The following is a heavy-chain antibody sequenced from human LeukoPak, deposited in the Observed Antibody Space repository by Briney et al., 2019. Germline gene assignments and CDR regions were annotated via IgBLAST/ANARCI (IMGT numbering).Heavy chain of an antibody. J-gene: IGHJ4*02. Sequence: QSGGSLRLSCAASGFTFSSYGMHWVRQAPGKGLEWVAVISYDGSNKYYADSVKGRFTISRDNSKNTLYLQMNSLRAEDTAVYYCARDSWQQLGDLGYWGQGTLVTVSS. D-gene: IGHD6-13*01. V-gene: IGHV3-30*03. CDR2: ISYDGSNK. CDR3: ARDSWQQLGDLGY. CDR1: GFTFSSYG.